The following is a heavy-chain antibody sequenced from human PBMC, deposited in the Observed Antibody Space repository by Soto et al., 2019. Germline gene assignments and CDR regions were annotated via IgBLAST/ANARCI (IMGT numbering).Heavy chain of an antibody. V-gene: IGHV4-39*01. CDR2: IYYSGST. CDR3: ARHPSDFWFDP. CDR1: GGSISSVDYY. Sequence: ETLSLTCTVSGGSISSVDYYWGWIRQPPGKGLEWIGSIYYSGSTYYNPSLKSRVTVSVDTSKNQFSLKLSSVTAADTAVYYCARHPSDFWFDPWGQGTLVTVSS. J-gene: IGHJ5*02. D-gene: IGHD2-21*02.